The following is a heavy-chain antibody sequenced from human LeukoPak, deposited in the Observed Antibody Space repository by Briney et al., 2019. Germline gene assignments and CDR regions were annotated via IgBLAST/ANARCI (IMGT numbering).Heavy chain of an antibody. Sequence: ASVKVSCKVSGYTLTELSMHWVRQAPGKGLEWMGGFDPEDGETIYAQKFQGRVTMTEDTSTDTAYMELSSLRSEDTAVYYCASPPRGLLWFGEFYYWGQGTLVTVSS. CDR3: ASPPRGLLWFGEFYY. V-gene: IGHV1-24*01. J-gene: IGHJ4*02. CDR1: GYTLTELS. CDR2: FDPEDGET. D-gene: IGHD3-10*01.